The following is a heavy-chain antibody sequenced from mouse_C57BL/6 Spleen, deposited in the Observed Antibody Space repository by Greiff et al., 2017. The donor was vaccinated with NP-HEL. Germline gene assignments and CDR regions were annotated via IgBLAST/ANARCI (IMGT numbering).Heavy chain of an antibody. Sequence: EVMLVESGGGLVKPGGSLKLSCAASGFTFSSYAMSWVRQTPEKRLEWVATISDGGSYTYYPDNVKGRFTISRDNAKNNLYLQMSHLKSEDTAMYYCARETGREAWFAYWGQGTLVTVSA. J-gene: IGHJ3*01. CDR1: GFTFSSYA. CDR3: ARETGREAWFAY. D-gene: IGHD4-1*01. CDR2: ISDGGSYT. V-gene: IGHV5-4*01.